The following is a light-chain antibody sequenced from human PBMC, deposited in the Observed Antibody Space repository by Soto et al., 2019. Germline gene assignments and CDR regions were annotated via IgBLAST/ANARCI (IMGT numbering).Light chain of an antibody. CDR3: SSYTSSSTLYV. J-gene: IGLJ1*01. V-gene: IGLV2-14*01. CDR2: DVS. CDR1: SSDVGGYIY. Sequence: QSVLTQPASVSGSPGQSITISCTGTSSDVGGYIYVSWYQQHPGKAPKLMIYDVSNRLSGVSNRFSGSKSGNTASLTISGLQAEDEAEYYCSSYTSSSTLYVFGTGTKVTV.